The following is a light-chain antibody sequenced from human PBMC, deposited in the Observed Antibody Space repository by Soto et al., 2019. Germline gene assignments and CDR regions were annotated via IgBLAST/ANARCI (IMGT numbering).Light chain of an antibody. CDR3: QQSYSHPT. J-gene: IGKJ1*01. V-gene: IGKV1-39*01. CDR2: SAS. Sequence: QLTQSPSSLSASVGDRVTITCRASQSIDIYLHWYQQKPGTAPKLLIYSASSSQRGVPSRFSGSGSGTDFTVTISSLQPEDSATYYCQQSYSHPTFGQGTKVEVK. CDR1: QSIDIY.